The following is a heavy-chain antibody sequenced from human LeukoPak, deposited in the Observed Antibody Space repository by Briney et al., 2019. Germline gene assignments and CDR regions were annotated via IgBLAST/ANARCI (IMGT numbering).Heavy chain of an antibody. D-gene: IGHD5-24*01. CDR1: GFTFSSYG. Sequence: GGSLRLSCAASGFTFSSYGMHWVRQAPGKGLEWVAFIRYDGSNKYYADSVKGRFTISRDNSKNTLYLQMNRLRAEDTAVYYCARDPSATTTPFDYWGQGTLVTVSS. CDR3: ARDPSATTTPFDY. CDR2: IRYDGSNK. V-gene: IGHV3-30*02. J-gene: IGHJ4*02.